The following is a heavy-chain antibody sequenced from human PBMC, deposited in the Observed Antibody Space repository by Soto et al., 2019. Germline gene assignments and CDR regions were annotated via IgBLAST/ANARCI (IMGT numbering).Heavy chain of an antibody. CDR2: ISSSSSYI. CDR1: GFTLSSYS. D-gene: IGHD3-22*01. J-gene: IGHJ4*02. V-gene: IGHV3-21*01. CDR3: ARDPFTMIVVVTPCLDY. Sequence: GSLSLSGAASGFTLSSYSMNWVRHARGKGLEWVSSISSSSSYIYYADSVKGRFTISRDNAKNSLYLQMNSLRAEDTAVYYSARDPFTMIVVVTPCLDYWGQGTLVTVSS.